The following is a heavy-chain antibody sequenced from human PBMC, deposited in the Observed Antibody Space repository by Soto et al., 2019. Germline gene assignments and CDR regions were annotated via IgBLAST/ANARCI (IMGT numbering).Heavy chain of an antibody. CDR1: GFTFRSYT. CDR3: VRTIVGATKGGWFDP. CDR2: FSGRDATT. Sequence: EVQLSESGGGLVQPGGSLRLSGAASGFTFRSYTMSWVRQAPGKGLEWVSSFSGRDATTYYAGSVKGRFTISRDNSKHTLYLQMNSLRAEDTALYFCVRTIVGATKGGWFDPWGQGALVTVSS. D-gene: IGHD1-26*01. J-gene: IGHJ5*02. V-gene: IGHV3-23*01.